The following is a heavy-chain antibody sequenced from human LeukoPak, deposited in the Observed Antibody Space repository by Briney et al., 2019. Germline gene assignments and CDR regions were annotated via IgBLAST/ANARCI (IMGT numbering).Heavy chain of an antibody. D-gene: IGHD6-19*01. CDR3: ARHTYSSGLGYFDY. CDR1: GGSISSSIYY. Sequence: SETLSLTCTVSGGSISSSIYYWGWIRQPPGKGLEWIGSISYSGSTYSNPSLKSRVTISVDKSKNQFSLKLSSVTAADTAVYYCARHTYSSGLGYFDYWGQGTLVTVSS. J-gene: IGHJ4*02. CDR2: ISYSGST. V-gene: IGHV4-39*01.